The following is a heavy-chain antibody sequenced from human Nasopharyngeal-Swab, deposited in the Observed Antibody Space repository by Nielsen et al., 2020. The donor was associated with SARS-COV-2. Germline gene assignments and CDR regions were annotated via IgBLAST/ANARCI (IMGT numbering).Heavy chain of an antibody. J-gene: IGHJ6*03. CDR1: GFTFSSYG. CDR3: AKDNEGADPLNYYYYEKNYYYYMDV. Sequence: GESLKISCAASGFTFSSYGMHWVRQAPGKGLEWVAVISYDGSNKYYADSVKGRFTISRDNSKNTLYLQMNSLRAEDTAVYYCAKDNEGADPLNYYYYEKNYYYYMDVWGKGTTVTVSS. V-gene: IGHV3-30*18. CDR2: ISYDGSNK. D-gene: IGHD1-26*01.